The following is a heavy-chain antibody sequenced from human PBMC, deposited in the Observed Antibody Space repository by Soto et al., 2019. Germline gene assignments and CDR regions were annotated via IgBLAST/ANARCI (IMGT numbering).Heavy chain of an antibody. CDR2: ISGSDGST. CDR3: AKGISGYNAPLDH. Sequence: EVQLLESGGGLIQPGGSLRLSCSASGFTFSSYAMNWVRQAPGKGLEWVSVISGSDGSTYYADSVKGRFTISRDNSKNTLYVQMHSLRAEDTAVYYCAKGISGYNAPLDHWGQGTRVTVSS. D-gene: IGHD1-20*01. V-gene: IGHV3-23*01. J-gene: IGHJ4*02. CDR1: GFTFSSYA.